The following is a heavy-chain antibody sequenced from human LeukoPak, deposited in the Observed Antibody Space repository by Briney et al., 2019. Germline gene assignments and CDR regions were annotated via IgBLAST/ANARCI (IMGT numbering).Heavy chain of an antibody. V-gene: IGHV3-21*01. CDR1: GFSFSSYA. D-gene: IGHD6-13*01. J-gene: IGHJ6*02. CDR3: ARVGGDRSSWYRLVAIDD. Sequence: GRSLTLSCAASGFSFSSYAISWVRQPPGKGLGLVSSISISSSGITYSDPVQSRLTITTENAKNSLYPLMKSLRAEDTAVYYCARVGGDRSSWYRLVAIDDWGQGTTVTVSS. CDR2: ISISSSGI.